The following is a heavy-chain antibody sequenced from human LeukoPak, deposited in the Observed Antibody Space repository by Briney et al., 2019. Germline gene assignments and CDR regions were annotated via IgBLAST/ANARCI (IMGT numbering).Heavy chain of an antibody. Sequence: GGSLRLSCAASGFTFISYAMSWVRQAPGKGLEWVSAISGSGGSTYYADSVKGRFTISRDNSKNTLYLQMNSLRAEDTAVYYCAKQGSTKTTVTTGGGWFDPWGQGNVGSVSS. CDR3: AKQGSTKTTVTTGGGWFDP. D-gene: IGHD4-17*01. V-gene: IGHV3-23*01. CDR1: GFTFISYA. CDR2: ISGSGGST. J-gene: IGHJ5*02.